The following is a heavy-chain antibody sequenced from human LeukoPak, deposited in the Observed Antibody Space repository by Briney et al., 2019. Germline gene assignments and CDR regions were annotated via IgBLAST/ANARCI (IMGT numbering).Heavy chain of an antibody. CDR1: GFIFSDYY. D-gene: IGHD3-10*01. CDR2: ISSSSSYT. CDR3: ASPPSFTGSFYDSGDAFDI. Sequence: GGSLRLSCAASGFIFSDYYMSWIRQAPGKGLEWVSYISSSSSYTNYADSVKGRFTISRDNAKNSLYLQMNSLRAEDTAVYYCASPPSFTGSFYDSGDAFDIWGQGTMVTVSS. J-gene: IGHJ3*02. V-gene: IGHV3-11*06.